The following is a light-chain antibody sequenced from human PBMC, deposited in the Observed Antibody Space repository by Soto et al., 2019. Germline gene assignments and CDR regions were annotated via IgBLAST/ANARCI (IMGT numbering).Light chain of an antibody. V-gene: IGKV3-11*01. CDR3: QQRAIWPWT. CDR1: QSVSSY. J-gene: IGKJ1*01. CDR2: DVS. Sequence: EIVLTQSPATLSLSPGEGATLSCRASQSVSSYLVWYQQKPGQAPRLLIYDVSNRATGVPARFSGSGSGTDFPLTVTSLEPEDFAVYYCQQRAIWPWTFGQGTKVEI.